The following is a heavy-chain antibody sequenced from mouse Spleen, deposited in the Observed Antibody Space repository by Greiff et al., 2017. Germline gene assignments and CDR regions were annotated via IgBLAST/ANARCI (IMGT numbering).Heavy chain of an antibody. CDR3: ARSITTVVGRGFAY. J-gene: IGHJ3*01. CDR2: IYPGDGDT. Sequence: QVQLQQSGPELVKPGASVKISCKASGYAFSSSWMNWVKQRPGKGLEWIGRIYPGDGDTNYNGKFKGKATLTADKSSSTAYMQLSSLTSEDSAVYFCARSITTVVGRGFAYWGQGTLVTVSA. V-gene: IGHV1-82*01. CDR1: GYAFSSSW. D-gene: IGHD1-1*01.